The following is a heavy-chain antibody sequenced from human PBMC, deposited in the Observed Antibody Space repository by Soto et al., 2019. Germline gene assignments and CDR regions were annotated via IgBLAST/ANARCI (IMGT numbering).Heavy chain of an antibody. CDR3: AKDPHPMVRGVPNWFDP. CDR2: ISGSGGST. Sequence: GGSLRLSCAASGFTFSSYAMSWVRQAPGKGLEWVSAISGSGGSTYYADSVKGRFTISRDNSKNTLYLQMNSLRAEDTAVYYCAKDPHPMVRGVPNWFDPWGQGTLVTVSS. V-gene: IGHV3-23*01. J-gene: IGHJ5*02. CDR1: GFTFSSYA. D-gene: IGHD3-10*01.